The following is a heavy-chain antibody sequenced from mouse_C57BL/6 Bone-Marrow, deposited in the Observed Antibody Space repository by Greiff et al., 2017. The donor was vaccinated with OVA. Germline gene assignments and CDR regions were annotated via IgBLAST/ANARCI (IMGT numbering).Heavy chain of an antibody. CDR2: ISSGGSYT. CDR1: GFTFSSYG. CDR3: ARQGFLLLRHYAMDY. Sequence: EVQVVESGGDLVKPGGSLKLSCAASGFTFSSYGMSWVRQTPDKRLEWVATISSGGSYTYYPDSVKGRFTISRDNAKNTLYLQMSSLKSEDTAMYYCARQGFLLLRHYAMDYWGQGTSVTVSS. D-gene: IGHD1-1*01. V-gene: IGHV5-6*01. J-gene: IGHJ4*01.